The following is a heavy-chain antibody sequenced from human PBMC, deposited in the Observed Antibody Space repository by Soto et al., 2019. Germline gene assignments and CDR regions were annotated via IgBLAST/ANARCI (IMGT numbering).Heavy chain of an antibody. V-gene: IGHV3-23*01. Sequence: VQLLESGGGLVQPGGSLRLSCAASGFTFSSYAMSWVRQAPGKGLEWVSTISGGGGSAYHADSVKGRFTISRDNSKSTLYLQMNSLRAEDTAIYYCAKQDSNYDDGNFDYWGQGTLVTVSS. J-gene: IGHJ4*02. CDR3: AKQDSNYDDGNFDY. CDR2: ISGGGGSA. D-gene: IGHD4-4*01. CDR1: GFTFSSYA.